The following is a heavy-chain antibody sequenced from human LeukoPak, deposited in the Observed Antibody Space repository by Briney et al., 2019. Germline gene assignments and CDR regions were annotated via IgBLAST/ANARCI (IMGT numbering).Heavy chain of an antibody. CDR2: ISYDGSNK. Sequence: GGSLRLSCAASGFTFSSYAMHWVRQAPGKGLEWVAVISYDGSNKYYADSVKGRFTISRDNSKNTLYLQMNSLRAEDTAVYYCARDLQLWEFDYWGQGTLVTVSS. CDR3: ARDLQLWEFDY. D-gene: IGHD5-18*01. CDR1: GFTFSSYA. J-gene: IGHJ4*02. V-gene: IGHV3-30*04.